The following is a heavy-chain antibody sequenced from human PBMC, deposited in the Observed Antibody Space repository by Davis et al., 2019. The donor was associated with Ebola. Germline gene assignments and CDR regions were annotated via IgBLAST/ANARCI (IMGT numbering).Heavy chain of an antibody. D-gene: IGHD1-26*01. V-gene: IGHV1-3*01. CDR1: GYTFTSYA. CDR2: INAGNGNT. CDR3: ARAYSGSYYGDLGFAFDI. J-gene: IGHJ3*02. Sequence: ASVKVSCKASGYTFTSYAMHWVRQAPGQRLEWMGWINAGNGNTKYSQKFQGRVTITRDTSASTAYMELSSLRSEDTAVYYCARAYSGSYYGDLGFAFDIWGQGTMVTVSS.